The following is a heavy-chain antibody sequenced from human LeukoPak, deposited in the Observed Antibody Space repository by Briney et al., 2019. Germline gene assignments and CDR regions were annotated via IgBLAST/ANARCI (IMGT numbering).Heavy chain of an antibody. Sequence: ASVKVSCKASGGTFSSYAISWVRQAPGQGLEWMGRINPNSGGTNYAQKFQGRVTMTRDTSISTAYMELSRLRSDDTAVYYCAREGITMVRGVLSFFGYWGQGTLVTVSS. D-gene: IGHD3-10*01. V-gene: IGHV1-2*06. CDR1: GGTFSSYA. J-gene: IGHJ4*02. CDR2: INPNSGGT. CDR3: AREGITMVRGVLSFFGY.